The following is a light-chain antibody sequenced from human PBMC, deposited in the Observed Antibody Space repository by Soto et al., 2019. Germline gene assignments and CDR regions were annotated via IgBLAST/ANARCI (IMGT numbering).Light chain of an antibody. CDR1: QSVSSSY. J-gene: IGKJ1*01. Sequence: EIELTQSPGTLSLSPGERAILSCRASQSVSSSYLAWYQQKPGQAPRLLIYGASSRATGIPDRFSGSGSGTDFTLTISRLEPEDSAVYYCQQYGSPTTLGQGTTVDIK. CDR3: QQYGSPTT. V-gene: IGKV3-20*01. CDR2: GAS.